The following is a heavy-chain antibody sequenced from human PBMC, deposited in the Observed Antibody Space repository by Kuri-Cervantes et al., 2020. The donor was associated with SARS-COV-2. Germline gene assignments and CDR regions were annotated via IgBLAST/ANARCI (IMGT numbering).Heavy chain of an antibody. CDR3: AKETKVVPAALNDAFDI. Sequence: GESLKISCAASGFTFSSYVMHWVRQAPGKGLEWVAVISYDGSNKYYADSVKGRFTISRDNSKNTLYLQMNSLRAEDTAVYYCAKETKVVPAALNDAFDIWGQGTMVTVSS. V-gene: IGHV3-30*04. J-gene: IGHJ3*02. CDR1: GFTFSSYV. CDR2: ISYDGSNK. D-gene: IGHD2-2*01.